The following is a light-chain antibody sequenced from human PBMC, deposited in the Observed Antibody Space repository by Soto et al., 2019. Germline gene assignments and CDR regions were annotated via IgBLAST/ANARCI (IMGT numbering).Light chain of an antibody. J-gene: IGKJ2*01. Sequence: DIQMTQSPSTLSASVGDRVTITCRASRSISNWLAWYQQKPGKAPKLLIYKASSLESGVPSRFSGSGSGTEFTLTISSLQPDDFATYYCQEYNAFSRTFGQGTKRQIK. CDR3: QEYNAFSRT. CDR2: KAS. CDR1: RSISNW. V-gene: IGKV1-5*03.